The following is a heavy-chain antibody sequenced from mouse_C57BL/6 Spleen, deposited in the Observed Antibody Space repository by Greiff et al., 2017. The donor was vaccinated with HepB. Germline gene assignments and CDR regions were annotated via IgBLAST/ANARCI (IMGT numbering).Heavy chain of an antibody. CDR3: ARQPANSYAMDY. J-gene: IGHJ4*01. V-gene: IGHV5-6*01. D-gene: IGHD3-3*01. Sequence: EVQGVESGGDLVKPGGSLKLSCAASGFTFSSYGMSWVRQTPDKRLEWVATISSGGSYTYYPDSVKGRFTISRDNAKNTLYLQMSSLKSEDTAMYYCARQPANSYAMDYWGQGTSVTVSS. CDR1: GFTFSSYG. CDR2: ISSGGSYT.